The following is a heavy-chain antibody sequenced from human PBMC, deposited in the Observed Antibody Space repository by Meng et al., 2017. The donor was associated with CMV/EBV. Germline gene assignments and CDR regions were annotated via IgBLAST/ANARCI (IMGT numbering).Heavy chain of an antibody. CDR2: IIPILGIA. V-gene: IGHV1-69*10. J-gene: IGHJ4*02. D-gene: IGHD3-3*01. CDR1: GGTFSSYA. CDR3: ARAKIIDFWSGYQIDY. Sequence: SVKVSCKASGGTFSSYAISWVRQAPGQGLEWMGGIIPILGIANYAQKFQGRVTITADKSTSTAYMELSSLRSEDTAVYYCARAKIIDFWSGYQIDYWGQGTMVTVSS.